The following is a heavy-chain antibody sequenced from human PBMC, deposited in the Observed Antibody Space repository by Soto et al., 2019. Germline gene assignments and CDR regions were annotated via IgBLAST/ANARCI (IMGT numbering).Heavy chain of an antibody. CDR2: MNPNSGNT. V-gene: IGHV1-8*01. D-gene: IGHD3-10*01. J-gene: IGHJ3*02. Sequence: GASVKVSCKASGYTFTSYDINWVRQATGQGLEWMGWMNPNSGNTGYAQKFQGRVTMTRNTSISTAYMELSSLRSEDTAVYYCARGQYYGSGSRDAFDIWGQGTMVTVS. CDR3: ARGQYYGSGSRDAFDI. CDR1: GYTFTSYD.